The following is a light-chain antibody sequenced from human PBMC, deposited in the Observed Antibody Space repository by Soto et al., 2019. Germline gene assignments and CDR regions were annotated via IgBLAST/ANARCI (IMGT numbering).Light chain of an antibody. CDR2: DVS. J-gene: IGLJ1*01. V-gene: IGLV2-11*01. CDR1: GSDVGGYNY. CDR3: CSYAGRYTYV. Sequence: QSALAQPRSVSGSPGQSVTISCAGTGSDVGGYNYVSWYQQHPGKAPKLMIYDVSKRPSGVPDRFSGSKSGNTASLTISGLQADDEADYYCCSYAGRYTYVFGTGTKV.